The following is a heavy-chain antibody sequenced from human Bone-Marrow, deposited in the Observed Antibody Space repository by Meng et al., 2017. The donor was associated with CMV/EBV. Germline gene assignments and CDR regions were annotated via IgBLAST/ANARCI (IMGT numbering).Heavy chain of an antibody. V-gene: IGHV1-2*02. CDR1: GYTFTGYY. Sequence: ASVKVSCKASGYTFTGYYMHWVRQAPGQGLEWMGWINPNSGGTNYAQKFQGRVTMTRDTSISTAYMELSSLRFEDTAVYYCARYDFWSGYEYWGQERWSPSPQ. CDR2: INPNSGGT. D-gene: IGHD3-3*01. CDR3: ARYDFWSGYEY. J-gene: IGHJ4*01.